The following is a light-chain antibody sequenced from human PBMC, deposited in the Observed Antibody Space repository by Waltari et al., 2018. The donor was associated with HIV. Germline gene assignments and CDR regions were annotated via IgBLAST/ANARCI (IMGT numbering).Light chain of an antibody. Sequence: EIVVTQSPATLSVSPGERATLSCRASQSVSSNLAWYQHKPGQAPRLLFYGASTRATGIPARFSGSGSGTDFSLTITSLQSEDFAVYYCQQYNNWPQGTFGQGTKVEI. J-gene: IGKJ1*01. CDR2: GAS. V-gene: IGKV3-15*01. CDR3: QQYNNWPQGT. CDR1: QSVSSN.